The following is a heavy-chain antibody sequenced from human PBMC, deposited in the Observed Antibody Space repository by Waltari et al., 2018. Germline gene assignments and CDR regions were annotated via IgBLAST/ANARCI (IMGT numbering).Heavy chain of an antibody. CDR2: IIAIFGTA. CDR1: GGTFSSYA. J-gene: IGHJ3*02. Sequence: QVQLVQSGAEVKKPGSSVKVSCKASGGTFSSYAISWVRQAPGQGLEWMGGIIAIFGTANYDQKFQGRGTITTDESTSTAYMELSSLRSEDTAVYYCASPEYGDYPHDAFDIWGQGTMVTVSS. D-gene: IGHD4-17*01. V-gene: IGHV1-69*05. CDR3: ASPEYGDYPHDAFDI.